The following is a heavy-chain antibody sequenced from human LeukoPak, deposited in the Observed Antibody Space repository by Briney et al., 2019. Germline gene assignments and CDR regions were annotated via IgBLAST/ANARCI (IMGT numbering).Heavy chain of an antibody. D-gene: IGHD4-17*01. CDR2: IMPLFGTA. CDR1: GGTFNNSA. Sequence: SVKVSCKTSGGTFNNSAISWVRQAPGQGLEWLGGIMPLFGTAGYAQKFQGRVTITKDESTRTVYLELTSLTSDDTAVYYCARDVHGDYGSGWFDPWGQGTLGSVSS. CDR3: ARDVHGDYGSGWFDP. V-gene: IGHV1-69*05. J-gene: IGHJ5*02.